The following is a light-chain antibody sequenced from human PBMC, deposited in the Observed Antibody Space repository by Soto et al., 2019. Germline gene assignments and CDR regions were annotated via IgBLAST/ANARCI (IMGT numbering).Light chain of an antibody. CDR2: DNS. CDR3: QVWDSSSNHPGV. V-gene: IGLV3-21*02. CDR1: NIGSTS. J-gene: IGLJ3*02. Sequence: SYLLTQPPSVSVAPGQTASITCGGNNIGSTSVHWYQQKPGQAPVLVVFDNSDRPSGIPERFSGSNSGNTATLTISRVEAGDEADYYCQVWDSSSNHPGVFGGGTKLTVL.